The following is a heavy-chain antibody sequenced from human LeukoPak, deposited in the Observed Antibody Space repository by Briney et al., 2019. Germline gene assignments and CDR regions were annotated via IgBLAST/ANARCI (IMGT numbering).Heavy chain of an antibody. CDR1: GGTFSSYA. CDR2: IIPIFGTA. J-gene: IGHJ4*02. Sequence: ASVKVSCKASGGTFSSYAISWVRQAPGQGLEWMGGIIPIFGTANYAQKFQGRVTITTDESTSTAYMELSSLRSEDTAVYYCARVGTAVTSSFEFWGQGTLVTVSS. D-gene: IGHD4-17*01. V-gene: IGHV1-69*05. CDR3: ARVGTAVTSSFEF.